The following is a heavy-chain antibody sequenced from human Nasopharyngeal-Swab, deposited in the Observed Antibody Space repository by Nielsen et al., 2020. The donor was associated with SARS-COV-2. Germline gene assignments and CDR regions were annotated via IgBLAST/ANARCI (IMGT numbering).Heavy chain of an antibody. J-gene: IGHJ6*03. Sequence: WIRQPPGKGLEWVSSISSSSSYIYYADSVKGRFTISRDNAKNSLYLQMNSLRGEDTAVYYCAKNYGDYVHYYYMDVWGKGTTVTVSS. V-gene: IGHV3-21*04. D-gene: IGHD4-17*01. CDR3: AKNYGDYVHYYYMDV. CDR2: ISSSSSYI.